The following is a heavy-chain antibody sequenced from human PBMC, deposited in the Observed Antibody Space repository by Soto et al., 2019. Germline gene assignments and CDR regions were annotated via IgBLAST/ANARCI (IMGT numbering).Heavy chain of an antibody. CDR3: AREKKTGYDRSVDF. D-gene: IGHD3-9*01. CDR2: VTYDGTER. V-gene: IGHV3-30*03. CDR1: GFTLDGHG. J-gene: IGHJ4*02. Sequence: QVQLVASGGGVVQPGRSLSLSCAASGFTLDGHGLHWVRQAPGRGLEWVAVVTYDGTERHYPDSVRGRFTISRDTSENTFDLQMNSLIIEATAMYYCAREKKTGYDRSVDFWGQGTLVVVSS.